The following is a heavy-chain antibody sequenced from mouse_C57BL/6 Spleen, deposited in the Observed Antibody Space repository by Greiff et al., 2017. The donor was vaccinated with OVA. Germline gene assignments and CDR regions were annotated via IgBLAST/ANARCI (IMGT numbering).Heavy chain of an antibody. V-gene: IGHV1-52*01. CDR3: ARWGTGGAMDY. CDR2: IDPSDSET. J-gene: IGHJ4*01. D-gene: IGHD2-14*01. CDR1: GYTFTSYW. Sequence: QVQLQQPGAELVRPGSSVKLSCKASGYTFTSYWMHWVKQRPIQGLEWIGNIDPSDSETPYNQQFKDKATLTVDKSSSTAYMQLSSLTSEDSAVYYCARWGTGGAMDYWGQGTSVTDSS.